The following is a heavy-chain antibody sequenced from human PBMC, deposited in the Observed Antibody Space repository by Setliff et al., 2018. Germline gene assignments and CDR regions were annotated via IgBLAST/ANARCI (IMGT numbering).Heavy chain of an antibody. CDR1: GFTVSSNY. V-gene: IGHV3-53*01. Sequence: LRLSCAASGFTVSSNYMSWVRQAPGKGLEWVSVIYSGGSTYYADSVKGRFTISRDNSKNTLYLQMNSLRAEDTAVYYCAFPYYYHYYYMDVCGKGTTVTVSS. CDR2: IYSGGST. J-gene: IGHJ6*03. CDR3: AFPYYYHYYYMDV.